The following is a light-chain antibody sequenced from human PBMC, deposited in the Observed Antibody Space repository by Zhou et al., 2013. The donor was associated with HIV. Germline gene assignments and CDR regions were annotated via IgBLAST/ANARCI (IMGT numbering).Light chain of an antibody. V-gene: IGKV3-11*01. J-gene: IGKJ4*01. CDR2: DVS. CDR1: QNVSNS. Sequence: ESLLTQFPGTLSLSPGDRATLSCRASQNVSNSLAWYQQKPGQAPRLLIFDVSDRATGIPARFSGSGSGTDFTLTISSLEAEDFAVYFCQQHNSWPVTFGGGTKVEIK. CDR3: QQHNSWPVT.